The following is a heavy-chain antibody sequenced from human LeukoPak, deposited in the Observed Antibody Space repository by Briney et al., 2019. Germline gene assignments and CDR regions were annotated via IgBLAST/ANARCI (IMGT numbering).Heavy chain of an antibody. CDR2: IYYSGST. J-gene: IGHJ4*02. Sequence: SETLSLTCTVSGGSISSSSYYWGWIRQPPGKGLECIGSIYYSGSTYYNPSLKSRVTISVDTSKNQFSLKLSSVTAADTAVYYCARAPGRAYDSSGYYFNFDYWGQGTLVNVSS. CDR3: ARAPGRAYDSSGYYFNFDY. D-gene: IGHD3-22*01. V-gene: IGHV4-39*01. CDR1: GGSISSSSYY.